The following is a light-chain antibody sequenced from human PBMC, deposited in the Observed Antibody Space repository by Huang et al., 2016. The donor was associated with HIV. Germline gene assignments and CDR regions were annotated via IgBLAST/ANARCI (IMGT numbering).Light chain of an antibody. CDR3: QRYDSAPRA. CDR1: QDVGNF. J-gene: IGKJ1*01. CDR2: GAS. Sequence: DIQMTQSPSFLSASPGVSFTPSCRANQDVGNFLAGYQHKPGGVPRLLIYGASTLQSGVPSRFRGRGSGTDFTLTITSFQPDDVATYYCQRYDSAPRAFGQGTKVEI. V-gene: IGKV1-27*01.